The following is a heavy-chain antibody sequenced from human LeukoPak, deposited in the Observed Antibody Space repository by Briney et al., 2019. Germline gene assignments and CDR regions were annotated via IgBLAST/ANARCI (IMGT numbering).Heavy chain of an antibody. V-gene: IGHV3-23*01. Sequence: GGSLRLSCAASGFSFSSHAMSWVRQAPGKGLEWVSAISGSGDNTFYAGSVRGRFTISRDNSKNTLYLQMDSLRAEDTAIYYCAKDRRGPAAGTWYFESWGQGNLVTVSS. J-gene: IGHJ4*02. CDR2: ISGSGDNT. CDR3: AKDRRGPAAGTWYFES. D-gene: IGHD6-13*01. CDR1: GFSFSSHA.